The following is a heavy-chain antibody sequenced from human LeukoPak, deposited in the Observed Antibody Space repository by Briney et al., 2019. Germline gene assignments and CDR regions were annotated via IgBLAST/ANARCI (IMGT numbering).Heavy chain of an antibody. CDR3: ARDQYCSGGSCHDAFDI. CDR1: GYTFTSYY. CDR2: INPSGGST. V-gene: IGHV1-46*01. D-gene: IGHD2-15*01. J-gene: IGHJ3*02. Sequence: ASVKVSCKASGYTFTSYYMHWVRQAPGQGLDWMGIINPSGGSTSYAQKFQGRVTMTRDTSTSTVYMELSSLRSEDTAVYYCARDQYCSGGSCHDAFDIWGQGTMVTVSS.